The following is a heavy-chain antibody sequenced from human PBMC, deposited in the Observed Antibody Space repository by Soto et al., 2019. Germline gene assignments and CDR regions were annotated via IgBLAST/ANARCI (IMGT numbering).Heavy chain of an antibody. Sequence: GGSLRLSCAASGFTFSRYSMNWVRQAPGKGLEWLSYIDSSSKTIYYADSVKGRFIISRDNAKNSLYLQMNSLRDEDTAVYHCARGGVATIFGDSWGQGTLVTVSS. CDR3: ARGGVATIFGDS. V-gene: IGHV3-48*02. D-gene: IGHD5-12*01. J-gene: IGHJ4*02. CDR1: GFTFSRYS. CDR2: IDSSSKTI.